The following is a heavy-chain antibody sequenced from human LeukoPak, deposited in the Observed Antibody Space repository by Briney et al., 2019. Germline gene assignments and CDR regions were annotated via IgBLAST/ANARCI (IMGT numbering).Heavy chain of an antibody. J-gene: IGHJ4*02. D-gene: IGHD6-13*01. CDR2: LSSSSTYI. Sequence: GSLRLSCAASGFTFSNYSMNWVRQAPGKGLEWVSSLSSSSTYIYYADSVKGRFTISRDNAKNSLYLQLNSLRAKDTAVYYCARDSHYGYSSSWYHLVHIDYWGQGTLVTVSS. CDR3: ARDSHYGYSSSWYHLVHIDY. CDR1: GFTFSNYS. V-gene: IGHV3-21*01.